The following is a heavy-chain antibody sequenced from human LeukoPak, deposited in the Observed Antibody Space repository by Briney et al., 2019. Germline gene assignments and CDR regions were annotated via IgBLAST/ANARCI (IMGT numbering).Heavy chain of an antibody. CDR3: ARARDGSYDY. J-gene: IGHJ4*02. Sequence: GGSLRLSCAASGFTFTSTSMNWVRQAPGKGLEWISYISSSSRTVHYADSVKGRFTISRDNAKNSLYPQMNSLRDEDTAVYYCARARDGSYDYWGQGTLVTVSS. V-gene: IGHV3-48*02. CDR2: ISSSSRTV. CDR1: GFTFTSTS. D-gene: IGHD1-26*01.